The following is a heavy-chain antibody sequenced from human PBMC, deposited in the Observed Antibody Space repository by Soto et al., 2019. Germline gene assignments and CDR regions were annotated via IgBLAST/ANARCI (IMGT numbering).Heavy chain of an antibody. CDR1: GYTFTTFG. D-gene: IGHD1-1*01. Sequence: QVHLVQSGAEVKKPGASVKVSCKTSGYTFTTFGISWVRQAPGQGLEWMGFISGYSGNTNYVQNFQGRVTMTTDTXTNTAYMELRSLRYDDTAVYYCARDFGGATTGLDYWGQGTPVTVSS. J-gene: IGHJ4*02. CDR3: ARDFGGATTGLDY. V-gene: IGHV1-18*01. CDR2: ISGYSGNT.